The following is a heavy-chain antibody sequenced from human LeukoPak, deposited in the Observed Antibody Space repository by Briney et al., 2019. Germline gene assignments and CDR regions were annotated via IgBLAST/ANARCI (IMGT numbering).Heavy chain of an antibody. J-gene: IGHJ4*02. D-gene: IGHD4-17*01. Sequence: PSQTLSLTCTVSGGSISSGSSYWSWIRQLPGKGLEWIGYIYHRGNTHYNPSLKSRITMSVDTSKSQFSLKLSSVTAADTAVYYCARESPRSTVTTRFDYWGQGSLVTVSS. CDR1: GGSISSGSSY. V-gene: IGHV4-31*03. CDR3: ARESPRSTVTTRFDY. CDR2: IYHRGNT.